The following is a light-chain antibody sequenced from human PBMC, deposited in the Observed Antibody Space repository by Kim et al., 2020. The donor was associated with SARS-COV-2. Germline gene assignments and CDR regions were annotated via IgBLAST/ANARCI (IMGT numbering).Light chain of an antibody. CDR3: QQYNDFSMT. CDR1: QSINNW. J-gene: IGKJ1*01. CDR2: DVS. V-gene: IGKV1-5*01. Sequence: DIQMTQSPSTLSASVRDRVTITCRASQSINNWLAWYQQKPGKAPKLLISDVSSLESGVPSRFSGSGSGTDFTLTISSLQPDDFATYYCQQYNDFSMTFVQGTKV.